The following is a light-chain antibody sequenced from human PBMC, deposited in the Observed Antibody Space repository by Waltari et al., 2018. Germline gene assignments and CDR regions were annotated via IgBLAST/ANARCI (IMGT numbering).Light chain of an antibody. CDR2: GAS. CDR3: QQYNNWPLLT. CDR1: KSVATY. J-gene: IGKJ4*01. Sequence: EIVMTQSPATLSVFPGERATLPCRASKSVATYLAWYQQKPGQAPRLLIYGASTRPTGIPARFSGGGSGTEFTLTISSLQSEDFAVYYCQQYNNWPLLTFGGGTRVEIK. V-gene: IGKV3-15*01.